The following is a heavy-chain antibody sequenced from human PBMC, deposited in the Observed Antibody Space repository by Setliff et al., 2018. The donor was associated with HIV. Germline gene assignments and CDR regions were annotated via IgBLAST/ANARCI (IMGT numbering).Heavy chain of an antibody. CDR1: GLSLNISAVG. J-gene: IGHJ1*01. CDR3: AHSPDTWYFGEYFRH. D-gene: IGHD3-9*01. CDR2: IYWNDDQ. Sequence: SGPTLVNPTQTLTLTCTLSGLSLNISAVGVGWLRQPPGKALAELALIYWNDDQRYSPALKSRVTVTKDTAKNQVVLTMANLDPADTATYFCAHSPDTWYFGEYFRHWCQGTLVTVS. V-gene: IGHV2-5*01.